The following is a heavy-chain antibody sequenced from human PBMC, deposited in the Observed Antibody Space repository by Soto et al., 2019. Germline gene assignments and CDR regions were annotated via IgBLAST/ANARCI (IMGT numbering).Heavy chain of an antibody. D-gene: IGHD4-17*01. CDR3: ARKSPHRSYGDPLPYYYYGMDV. V-gene: IGHV3-33*01. J-gene: IGHJ6*02. CDR1: GFTFSSYG. CDR2: IWYDGSNK. Sequence: GGSLRLSCAASGFTFSSYGMHWVRQAPGKGLEWVAVIWYDGSNKYYADSVKGRFTISRDNSKNTLYLQMNSLRAEETAVYYCARKSPHRSYGDPLPYYYYGMDVWGQGTTVTVSS.